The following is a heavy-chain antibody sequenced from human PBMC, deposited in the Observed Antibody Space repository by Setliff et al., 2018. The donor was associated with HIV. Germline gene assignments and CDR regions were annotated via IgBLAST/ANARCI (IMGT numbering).Heavy chain of an antibody. CDR3: ARDMSSGDGYNHGAFDI. CDR1: GYTFTNYY. D-gene: IGHD5-12*01. J-gene: IGHJ3*02. Sequence: ASVKVSCKASGYTFTNYYIHWVRQAPGQGLEWMGIINPSGGSTTYAQNFQGRVTMTRDTSTSTVYMELRSLKSEDTAVYYCARDMSSGDGYNHGAFDIWGQGTMVTVSS. CDR2: INPSGGST. V-gene: IGHV1-46*01.